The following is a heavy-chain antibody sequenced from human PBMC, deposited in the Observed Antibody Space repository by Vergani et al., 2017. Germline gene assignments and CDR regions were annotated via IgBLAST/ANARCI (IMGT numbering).Heavy chain of an antibody. V-gene: IGHV3-23*01. CDR2: ISGSGGST. CDR1: GFTFNHYA. D-gene: IGHD3-22*01. J-gene: IGHJ4*02. Sequence: EVQLLESGGDLVQPGGSLRLSCAASGFTFNHYAMNWVRQAPGKGLEWVSGISGSGGSTYYAGSVKGRFTISRDSSKNTLYLQMNSLRAEDTAVYYCAKDRGSGYYLRFDYWGQGTLVTVSS. CDR3: AKDRGSGYYLRFDY.